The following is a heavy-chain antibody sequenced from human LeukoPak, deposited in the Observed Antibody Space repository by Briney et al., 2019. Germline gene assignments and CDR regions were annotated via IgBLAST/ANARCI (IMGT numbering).Heavy chain of an antibody. CDR2: ISGSGGST. CDR1: GFTFSSYA. J-gene: IGHJ4*02. Sequence: PTGGSLRLSCAAFGFTFSSYAMNWVRQAPGKGLEWVSVISGSGGSTYYADSVKGRFTISRDNSKNTLYLQMNSLRAEDTAVYYCAKDRDITISGVVSLFDYWGQGTLVTVSS. CDR3: AKDRDITISGVVSLFDY. V-gene: IGHV3-23*01. D-gene: IGHD3-3*01.